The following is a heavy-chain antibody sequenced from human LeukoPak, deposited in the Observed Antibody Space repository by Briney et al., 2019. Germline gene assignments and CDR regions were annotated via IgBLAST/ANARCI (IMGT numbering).Heavy chain of an antibody. CDR3: ARGTDGPHMDV. D-gene: IGHD2-8*01. Sequence: GASVKVSCKASGYTFTGYYMHWVRQAPGQGLEWMGWINLNSGGTNYAQKFQGRVTMTRDTSISTAYMELSRLRSDDTAVYYCARGTDGPHMDVWGKGTTVTVSS. V-gene: IGHV1-2*02. CDR2: INLNSGGT. J-gene: IGHJ6*03. CDR1: GYTFTGYY.